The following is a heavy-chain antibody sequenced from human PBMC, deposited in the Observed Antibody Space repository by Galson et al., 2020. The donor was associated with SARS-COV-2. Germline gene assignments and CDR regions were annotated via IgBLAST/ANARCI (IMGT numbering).Heavy chain of an antibody. CDR3: ARVGYYYDSSGYYRTEDYFDY. D-gene: IGHD3-22*01. V-gene: IGHV1-69*10. Sequence: SVKVSCKASGGTFSSYAISWVRQAPGQGLEWMGGIIPILGIANYAQKFQGRVTITADKSTSTAYMELSSLRSEDTAMYYCARVGYYYDSSGYYRTEDYFDYWGQGTLVTVSS. CDR2: IIPILGIA. CDR1: GGTFSSYA. J-gene: IGHJ4*02.